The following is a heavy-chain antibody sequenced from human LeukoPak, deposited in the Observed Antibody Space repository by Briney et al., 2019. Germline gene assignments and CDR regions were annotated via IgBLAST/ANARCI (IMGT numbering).Heavy chain of an antibody. D-gene: IGHD1-7*01. Sequence: AASVKVSCTASGGTFSSYAISWVRQAPGQGLEWMGGIIPIFGTANYAQKFQGRVTITADESTSTAYMELSSLRSEDTAVYYCARVETRGITGTKSGSRGKLYYYTGMDVWGQGTTVTVSS. V-gene: IGHV1-69*13. J-gene: IGHJ6*02. CDR2: IIPIFGTA. CDR1: GGTFSSYA. CDR3: ARVETRGITGTKSGSRGKLYYYTGMDV.